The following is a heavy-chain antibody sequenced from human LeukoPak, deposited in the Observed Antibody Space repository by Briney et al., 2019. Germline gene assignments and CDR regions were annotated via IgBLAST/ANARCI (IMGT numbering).Heavy chain of an antibody. J-gene: IGHJ6*03. CDR1: GGSISSGGYY. V-gene: IGHV4-30-2*01. Sequence: PSETLSLTCTVSGGSISSGGYYWSWIRQPPGKGLEWIGYIYHSGSTYYNPSLKSRVTISVDRSKSQFSLKLSSVTAADTAVYYCARGYYYYYMDVWGKGTTVTVSS. CDR2: IYHSGST. CDR3: ARGYYYYYMDV.